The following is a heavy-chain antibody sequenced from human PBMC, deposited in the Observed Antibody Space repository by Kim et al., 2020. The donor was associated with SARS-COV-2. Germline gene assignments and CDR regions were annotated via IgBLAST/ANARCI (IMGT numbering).Heavy chain of an antibody. Sequence: GGSLRLSCAASGFTFSSYGMHWVRQAPGKGLEWVAIISYDGNNKYYADSVKGRFTISRDNSKNTLYLQMNSLRAEDTAVYYCAKRASGSYSSYFDYWGQGTLVTVSS. CDR2: ISYDGNNK. D-gene: IGHD1-26*01. CDR1: GFTFSSYG. CDR3: AKRASGSYSSYFDY. V-gene: IGHV3-30*18. J-gene: IGHJ4*02.